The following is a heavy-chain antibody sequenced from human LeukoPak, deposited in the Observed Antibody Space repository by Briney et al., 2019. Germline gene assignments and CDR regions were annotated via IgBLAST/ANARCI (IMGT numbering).Heavy chain of an antibody. Sequence: PGGSLRLSCAASGFTFSSGAMDWVRQAPGKGLEWVAVISYDGSNQHKADSVRGRFTISRDNSKNTLYLQMNSLRAEDTAVYYWARDLHGRYSYGYSHWGQGTLVTVSS. V-gene: IGHV3-30*04. D-gene: IGHD5-18*01. J-gene: IGHJ4*02. CDR1: GFTFSSGA. CDR2: ISYDGSNQ. CDR3: ARDLHGRYSYGYSH.